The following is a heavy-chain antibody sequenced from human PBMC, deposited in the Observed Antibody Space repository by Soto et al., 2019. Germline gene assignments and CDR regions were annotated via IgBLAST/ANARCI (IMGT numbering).Heavy chain of an antibody. CDR2: IYYSGST. V-gene: IGHV4-61*08. D-gene: IGHD3-10*01. CDR3: GRAGSFRNLDY. J-gene: IGHJ4*02. Sequence: QVQLQESGPGLVKPSETLSLTCSVSGGSVSSGGYYWSWIRQPPGKGLEWIGCIYYSGSTDYNPFLKGRVTISLDKSKNQFSLKLNSGAAGETAVYFCGRAGSFRNLDYWGQGTLVTVSS. CDR1: GGSVSSGGYY.